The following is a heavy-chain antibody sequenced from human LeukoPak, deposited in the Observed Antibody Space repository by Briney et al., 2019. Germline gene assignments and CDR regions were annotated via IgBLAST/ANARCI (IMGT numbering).Heavy chain of an antibody. CDR1: GDSLSRYH. V-gene: IGHV4-4*07. Sequence: SVTLSLTCTVSGDSLSRYHWSWLPQSAGKGREWIGRIYNGGIITYNPSLESRVTMSIDTSNNQFSLRLRFVTGADTAVYYCARDSGTTGEVKFDPWGQGTLVTVSS. CDR3: ARDSGTTGEVKFDP. D-gene: IGHD3-10*01. J-gene: IGHJ5*02. CDR2: IYNGGII.